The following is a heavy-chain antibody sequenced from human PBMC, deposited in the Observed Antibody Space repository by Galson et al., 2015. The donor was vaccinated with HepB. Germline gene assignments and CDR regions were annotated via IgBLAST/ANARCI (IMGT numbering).Heavy chain of an antibody. CDR3: ARASRDGHTEY. D-gene: IGHD5-24*01. V-gene: IGHV4-59*01. J-gene: IGHJ4*02. CDR1: GGSISSYY. Sequence: ETLSLTCTVSGGSISSYYWSWIRQPPGKGLEWIGYIYYSGSTNYNPSLKSRVTISVDTSKYQFSLKLSSVTAADTAVYYCARASRDGHTEYWGQGTLVTVSS. CDR2: IYYSGST.